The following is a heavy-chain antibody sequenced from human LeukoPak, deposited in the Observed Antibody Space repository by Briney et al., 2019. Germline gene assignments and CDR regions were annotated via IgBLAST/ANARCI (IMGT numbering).Heavy chain of an antibody. Sequence: PSETLSLTCTVSGGSISSYYWSWLRQPPGKGLEWIGYIYYSGSTNYHTSLRSRVTISLDTSKNQFSLKLGSVTAADTAMYYCARLQPPLYEAWFDPWGQGTLVTVSS. CDR1: GGSISSYY. CDR3: ARLQPPLYEAWFDP. V-gene: IGHV4-59*08. J-gene: IGHJ5*02. D-gene: IGHD3-3*01. CDR2: IYYSGST.